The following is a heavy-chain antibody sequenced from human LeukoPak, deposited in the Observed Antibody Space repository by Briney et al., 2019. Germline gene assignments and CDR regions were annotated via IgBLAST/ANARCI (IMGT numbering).Heavy chain of an antibody. CDR3: ASNPGMCSSTSCWGYYYYYMDV. Sequence: GGSLRLSCAASGFTFSDYYMSWIRQAPGKGLEWVSYISSSGSTIYYADSVKGRFTISRDNAKNSLYLQMNSLRAEDTAVYYCASNPGMCSSTSCWGYYYYYMDVWGKGTTVTVSS. CDR1: GFTFSDYY. J-gene: IGHJ6*03. D-gene: IGHD2-2*01. CDR2: ISSSGSTI. V-gene: IGHV3-11*04.